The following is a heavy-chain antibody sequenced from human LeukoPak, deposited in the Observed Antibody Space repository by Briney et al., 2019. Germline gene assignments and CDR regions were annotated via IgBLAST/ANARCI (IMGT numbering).Heavy chain of an antibody. CDR2: IKQDGSEK. V-gene: IGHV3-7*01. CDR3: ARDSAGFDP. Sequence: PGGSLRLSCAASGFTFSSYEMNWVRQAPGKGLEWVANIKQDGSEKYYVDSVKGRFTISRDNAKNSPYLQMNSLRAEDTAVYYCARDSAGFDPWGQGTLVTVSS. D-gene: IGHD1-26*01. J-gene: IGHJ5*02. CDR1: GFTFSSYE.